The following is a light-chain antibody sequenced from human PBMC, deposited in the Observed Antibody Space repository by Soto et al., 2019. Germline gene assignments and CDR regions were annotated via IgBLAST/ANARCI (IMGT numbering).Light chain of an antibody. V-gene: IGKV3-20*01. J-gene: IGKJ4*01. Sequence: EIALTQSPGTLSLSPGARATLSCRDSQSVSSSYLAWYQQKPGKAPRLLIYGASSTGTSIPDRFSGSGSGTDFTLTISRREPDDSAVYYCQQYGSSSLTFGGGTKVEIK. CDR2: GAS. CDR1: QSVSSSY. CDR3: QQYGSSSLT.